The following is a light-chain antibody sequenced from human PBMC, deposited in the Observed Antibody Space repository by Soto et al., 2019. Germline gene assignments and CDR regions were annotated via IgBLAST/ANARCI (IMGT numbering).Light chain of an antibody. J-gene: IGLJ1*01. V-gene: IGLV1-40*01. CDR2: GNS. Sequence: QSALTQPPSVSGAPGRRVTISCTGSSSNFGAGYDVHWYQQLPGTAPKLLIYGNSNRPSGVPDRFSGSKSGTSASLAITGLQAEDEADYYCQSYDSSLSGYVFGTGTKVTVL. CDR3: QSYDSSLSGYV. CDR1: SSNFGAGYD.